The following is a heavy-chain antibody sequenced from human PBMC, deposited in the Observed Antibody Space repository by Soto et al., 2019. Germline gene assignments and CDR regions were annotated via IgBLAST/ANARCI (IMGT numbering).Heavy chain of an antibody. CDR3: ARDFTDSSGPTLGMGV. V-gene: IGHV4-31*03. D-gene: IGHD6-19*01. J-gene: IGHJ6*02. CDR1: GGSISSGDYY. CDR2: IYYSGST. Sequence: SETLCLTCTVSGGSISSGDYYWSWIRQHPGKGLEWIGYIYYSGSTYYNPSLKSRVTISVDTSKDQFSLKLSSVTAADTAVYYCARDFTDSSGPTLGMGVWGQGTTVTGSS.